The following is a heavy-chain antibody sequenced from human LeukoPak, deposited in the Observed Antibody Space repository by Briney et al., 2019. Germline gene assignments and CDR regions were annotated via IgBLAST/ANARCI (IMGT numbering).Heavy chain of an antibody. CDR2: IYYSGST. CDR3: ARWSPRGAARRYFDL. J-gene: IGHJ2*01. Sequence: PSQTLSLTCTVSGGSISSGDYYWSWIRQPPGKGLEWIGYIYYSGSTNYNPSLKSRVTISVDTSKNQFSLKLSSVTAADTAVYYCARWSPRGAARRYFDLWGRGTLVTVSS. D-gene: IGHD6-6*01. V-gene: IGHV4-30-4*01. CDR1: GGSISSGDYY.